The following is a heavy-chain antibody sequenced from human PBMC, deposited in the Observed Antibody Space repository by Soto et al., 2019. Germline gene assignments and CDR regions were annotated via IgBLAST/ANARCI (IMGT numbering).Heavy chain of an antibody. CDR1: GGSISSSSYY. D-gene: IGHD3-22*01. V-gene: IGHV4-39*01. CDR2: VYYGGST. Sequence: SETLSLTCTVSGGSISSSSYYWGWIRQPPGKGLEWIGNVYYGGSTYYNPSLKSRVTISVETSKSQFSLKLSSVTAADTAVYYCAGGDYYHSSGYYFYYYTMDAWGQGTAVTVSS. CDR3: AGGDYYHSSGYYFYYYTMDA. J-gene: IGHJ6*02.